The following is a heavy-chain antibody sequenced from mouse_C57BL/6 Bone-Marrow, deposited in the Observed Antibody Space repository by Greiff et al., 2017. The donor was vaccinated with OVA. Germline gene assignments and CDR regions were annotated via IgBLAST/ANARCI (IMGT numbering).Heavy chain of an antibody. V-gene: IGHV1-26*01. CDR1: GYTFTDYY. CDR3: ASSTENSWFAY. Sequence: VQLQQSGPELVKPGASVKISCKASGYTFTDYYMNWVKQSHGKSLEWIGDINPNNGGTSYNQKFKGKATLTVDKSSSTAYMELRSLTSEDSAVYYCASSTENSWFAYWGQGTLVTVSA. D-gene: IGHD1-1*01. CDR2: INPNNGGT. J-gene: IGHJ3*01.